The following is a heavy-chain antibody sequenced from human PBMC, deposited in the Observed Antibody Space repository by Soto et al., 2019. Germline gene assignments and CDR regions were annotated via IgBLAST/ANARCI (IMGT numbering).Heavy chain of an antibody. J-gene: IGHJ4*02. V-gene: IGHV1-69*01. D-gene: IGHD2-2*01. Sequence: QVQLVQSGAEVKKPGSSVKVSCKASGGTFGSYAFSWVRQAPGQGLEWMGGIIPVSGAAHYAQKLQGRVRITADESTSTAYMELSSLSSQDTAVYYCATALGCRSTSCTLDYWGQGTRVIVSS. CDR3: ATALGCRSTSCTLDY. CDR2: IIPVSGAA. CDR1: GGTFGSYA.